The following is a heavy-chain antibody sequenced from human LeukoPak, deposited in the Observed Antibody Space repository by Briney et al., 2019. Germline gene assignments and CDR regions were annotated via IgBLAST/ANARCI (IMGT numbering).Heavy chain of an antibody. CDR3: AKVGGYGDPGK. J-gene: IGHJ4*02. CDR2: ISYDGSNK. Sequence: PGGSLRLSCAASGFTFSSYAMHWVRQAPGKGLEWVAVISYDGSNKYYADSVKGRFTISRDNSKNTLYLQINSLRTEDTAMYYCAKVGGYGDPGKWGQGTLVTVSS. V-gene: IGHV3-30-3*01. CDR1: GFTFSSYA. D-gene: IGHD4-17*01.